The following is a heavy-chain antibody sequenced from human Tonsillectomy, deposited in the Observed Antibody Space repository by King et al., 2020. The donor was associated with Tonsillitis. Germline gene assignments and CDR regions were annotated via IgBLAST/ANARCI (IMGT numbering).Heavy chain of an antibody. CDR1: GFTFSRYG. CDR2: ISYDVSIT. Sequence: VQLVESGGGVVQPGRSLRLSCVASGFTFSRYGMHWVRQAPGKGLEWVAVISYDVSITYHPDSVKGRLTISRDNSKNTLYLQMDSLRAADTAVYYCAKETETSQGVGAFDVWGQGTMVTVSS. D-gene: IGHD1-14*01. CDR3: AKETETSQGVGAFDV. J-gene: IGHJ3*01. V-gene: IGHV3-30*18.